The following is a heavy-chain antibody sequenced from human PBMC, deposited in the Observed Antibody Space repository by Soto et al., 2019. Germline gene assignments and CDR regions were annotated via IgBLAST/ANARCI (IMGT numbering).Heavy chain of an antibody. D-gene: IGHD4-17*01. CDR1: GGTFSSYA. CDR2: IIPIFGTA. Sequence: QVQLVQSGAEVKKPGSSVKVSCKASGGTFSSYAISWVRQAPGQGLEWRGGIIPIFGTANYAQKFQGRVTITADESTSTXXXELXXLRSEDTAVXYCAATVTTFLVYYGMDVWGQGTTVTVSS. CDR3: AATVTTFLVYYGMDV. J-gene: IGHJ6*02. V-gene: IGHV1-69*12.